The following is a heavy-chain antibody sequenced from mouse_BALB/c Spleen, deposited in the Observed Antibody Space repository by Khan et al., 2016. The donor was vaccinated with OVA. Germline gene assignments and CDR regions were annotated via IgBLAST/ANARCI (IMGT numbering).Heavy chain of an antibody. CDR2: ISYSGST. J-gene: IGHJ2*01. D-gene: IGHD1-1*01. Sequence: EVQLQESGPGLVKPSQSLSLTCTVTGYSITSDYAWNWIRQFPGNKLEWMGYISYSGSTSYNPSLKSRISITRDTSKHQFFLQLNSVTTEDTATYYCARDYVSSYYYFDYWGQGTTLTVSS. CDR1: GYSITSDYA. V-gene: IGHV3-2*02. CDR3: ARDYVSSYYYFDY.